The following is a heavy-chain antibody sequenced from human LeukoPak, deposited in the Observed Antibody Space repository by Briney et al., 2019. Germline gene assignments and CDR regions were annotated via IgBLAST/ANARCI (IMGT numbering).Heavy chain of an antibody. Sequence: PGGSLRLSCAASGFTFSSYWMHWVRQAPGKGLVWVSRINSDGSSTSYADSVKGRFTISRDNAKNTLYLQMNSLRAEDTAVYYCARGDILTGYYAFDIWGQGTMATVSS. J-gene: IGHJ3*02. CDR3: ARGDILTGYYAFDI. CDR1: GFTFSSYW. V-gene: IGHV3-74*01. CDR2: INSDGSST. D-gene: IGHD3-9*01.